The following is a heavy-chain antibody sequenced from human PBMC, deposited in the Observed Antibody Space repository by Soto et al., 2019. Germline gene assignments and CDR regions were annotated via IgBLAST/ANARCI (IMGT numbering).Heavy chain of an antibody. Sequence: GGSLILSCSASGFTFNSYAMHWVRQAPGKGLEFVSAISSYGADTYYADSVKGRFAISRDNSKNTLYLQMSSLRAEDTALYYCVKEGYMRSDWQGQFDYWGQGPLATASS. V-gene: IGHV3-64D*06. D-gene: IGHD2-21*01. CDR2: ISSYGADT. J-gene: IGHJ4*02. CDR3: VKEGYMRSDWQGQFDY. CDR1: GFTFNSYA.